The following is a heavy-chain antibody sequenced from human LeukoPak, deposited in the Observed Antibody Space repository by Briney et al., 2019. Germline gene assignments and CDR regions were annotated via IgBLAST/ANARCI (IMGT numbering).Heavy chain of an antibody. CDR1: GYTFTSYA. Sequence: GGSVKVSCKASGYTFTSYAISWVRQAPGQGAEWMGWITAYNGNTSYAQKLQARATMTGDPSTTTASIALWSRRFDDTDVYYCVRDRDCSDSDCYTPAVCWFALWGQGTLVTVSS. V-gene: IGHV1-18*04. D-gene: IGHD2-21*01. J-gene: IGHJ5*02. CDR2: ITAYNGNT. CDR3: VRDRDCSDSDCYTPAVCWFAL.